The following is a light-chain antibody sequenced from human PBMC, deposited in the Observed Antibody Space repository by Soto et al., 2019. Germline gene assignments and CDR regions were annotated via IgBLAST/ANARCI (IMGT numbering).Light chain of an antibody. J-gene: IGKJ1*01. Sequence: DIQMTQSPSSLSASVGDRVTIACRASQSISNYLNWYQQKPGKAPTLLIYAASSLKSGVPSRFSGSGSGTDFTLTISSLQPEDFATYFCQQSYSTPWTFGQGTKVEIK. CDR2: AAS. CDR1: QSISNY. CDR3: QQSYSTPWT. V-gene: IGKV1-39*01.